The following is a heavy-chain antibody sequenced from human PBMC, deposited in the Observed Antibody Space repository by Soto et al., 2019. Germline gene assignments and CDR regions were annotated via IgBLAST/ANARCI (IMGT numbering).Heavy chain of an antibody. J-gene: IGHJ4*02. Sequence: QVQLQESGPGLVKPSQTLSLTCTVSGGSISSGDYYWSWIRQPPGKGLEWIGYIYYSGSTYYNPSLKSRVTISVDTSKNQFSLQLSSVTAADTALYYWASTYDSRGLNYFDYWGQGTLVTVSS. V-gene: IGHV4-30-4*01. D-gene: IGHD3-22*01. CDR2: IYYSGST. CDR1: GGSISSGDYY. CDR3: ASTYDSRGLNYFDY.